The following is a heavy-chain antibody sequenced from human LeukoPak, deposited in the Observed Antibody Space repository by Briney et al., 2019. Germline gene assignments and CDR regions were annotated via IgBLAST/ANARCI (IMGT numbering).Heavy chain of an antibody. J-gene: IGHJ4*02. CDR2: IYYSGST. Sequence: SETLSLTCTVSGGSISSSSYYWGWIRQPPGKGLEWIGSIYYSGSTYYNPSLKSRVTISVDTSKNQFSLKLSSVTAANTAVYYCARHSMDTAPYWGQGTLVTVSS. D-gene: IGHD5-18*01. V-gene: IGHV4-39*01. CDR3: ARHSMDTAPY. CDR1: GGSISSSSYY.